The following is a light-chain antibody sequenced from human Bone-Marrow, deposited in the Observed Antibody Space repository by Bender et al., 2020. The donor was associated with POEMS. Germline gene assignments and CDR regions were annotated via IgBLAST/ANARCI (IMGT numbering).Light chain of an antibody. V-gene: IGLV2-14*03. J-gene: IGLJ1*01. CDR2: DVR. CDR1: SSDIGGYNY. CDR3: SSYTSATTQV. Sequence: SALTQPASVSGSPGQSVFISCSGTSSDIGGYNYVSWYQHHPGNAPKLIIFDVRQRPSGVSNRFSASKSGNTASLTISGLQAEDEADYYCSSYTSATTQVFGSGTKVTVL.